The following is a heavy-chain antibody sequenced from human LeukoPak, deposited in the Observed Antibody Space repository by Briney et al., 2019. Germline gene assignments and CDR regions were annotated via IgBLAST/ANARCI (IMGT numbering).Heavy chain of an antibody. Sequence: PGGSLRLSCAVSGFTFNTYSIHWVRQAPGKGLEWVTVISADGRIQYYSDSVKGRFTISRDNSLNTLHLQMNNLRAGDTAVYYCAREFGHDRWYFDYWGQGALATVSS. CDR2: ISADGRIQ. CDR1: GFTFNTYS. D-gene: IGHD5-12*01. J-gene: IGHJ4*02. V-gene: IGHV3-30*03. CDR3: AREFGHDRWYFDY.